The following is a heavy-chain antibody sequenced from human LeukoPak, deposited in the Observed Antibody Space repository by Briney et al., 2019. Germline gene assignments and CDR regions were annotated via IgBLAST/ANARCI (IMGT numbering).Heavy chain of an antibody. CDR1: GYSFTSYW. Sequence: GESLKISCKGSGYSFTSYWIGWVRQMPGKGLEWMGIIYPGDSDTRYSPSFQGQVTISADKSISTAYLQWSSLKASDTAMYYCARRKIVRTYYDFWSGYYYFDYWGQGTLVTVSS. D-gene: IGHD3-3*01. J-gene: IGHJ4*02. V-gene: IGHV5-51*01. CDR2: IYPGDSDT. CDR3: ARRKIVRTYYDFWSGYYYFDY.